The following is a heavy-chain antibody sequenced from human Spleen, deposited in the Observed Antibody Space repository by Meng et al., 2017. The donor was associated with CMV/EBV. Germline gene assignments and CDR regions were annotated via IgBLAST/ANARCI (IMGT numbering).Heavy chain of an antibody. V-gene: IGHV4-34*01. J-gene: IGHJ5*02. Sequence: SETLSLTCAVYGGSFSGYYWTWIRQPPGKGLEWIGEINHGGSTNHNPSLKSRVTISVDTSKNQFSLKLSSVTAADTAVYYCARVSENNWFDPWGQGTLVTVSS. CDR2: INHGGST. CDR3: ARVSENNWFDP. CDR1: GGSFSGYY. D-gene: IGHD3-3*02.